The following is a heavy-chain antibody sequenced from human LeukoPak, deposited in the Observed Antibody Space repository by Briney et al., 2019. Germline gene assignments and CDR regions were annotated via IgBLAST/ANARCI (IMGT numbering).Heavy chain of an antibody. D-gene: IGHD2-2*01. J-gene: IGHJ4*02. CDR3: AREQNIVVVPAAIDY. CDR2: ISAYNGNT. CDR1: GYTFTSYG. Sequence: GASVKVSCKASGYTFTSYGISWVRQAPGQGLEWMGWISAYNGNTNYAQKLQGRVTMTTDTSTSTAYMELRSLRSDDTAVYYCAREQNIVVVPAAIDYWGQGTLVTVSS. V-gene: IGHV1-18*01.